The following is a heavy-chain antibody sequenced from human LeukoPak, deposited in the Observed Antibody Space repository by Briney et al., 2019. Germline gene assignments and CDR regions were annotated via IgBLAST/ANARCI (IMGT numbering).Heavy chain of an antibody. D-gene: IGHD3-10*01. V-gene: IGHV3-33*04. CDR1: GFMFQSYA. CDR2: SWHDGFNH. Sequence: GTSLRPSCAASGFMFQSYAMHWVRQAPGKGIEWVAVSWHDGFNHFYSDSVKGRFTVSRDNSNNTATLQMDSLRAEDTATYDCAKDVNLGSFFGSSLGYYFDYWGQGALVTVSS. CDR3: AKDVNLGSFFGSSLGYYFDY. J-gene: IGHJ4*02.